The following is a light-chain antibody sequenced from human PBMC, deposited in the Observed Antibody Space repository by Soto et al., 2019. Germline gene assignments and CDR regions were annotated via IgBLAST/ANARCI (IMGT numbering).Light chain of an antibody. CDR1: QSVSSY. Sequence: EMVLTQSPATLSLSPGERATLSCRASQSVSSYLAWYQQKPGQAPSLLIYDASNRATGIPARFSGSGSGTDFPLTISSLEPEYFAVYYCQQRSNWPITFGQGTRLEI. J-gene: IGKJ5*01. V-gene: IGKV3-11*01. CDR3: QQRSNWPIT. CDR2: DAS.